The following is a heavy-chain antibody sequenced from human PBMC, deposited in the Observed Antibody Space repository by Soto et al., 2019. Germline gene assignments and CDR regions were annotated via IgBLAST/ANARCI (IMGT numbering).Heavy chain of an antibody. D-gene: IGHD1-20*01. V-gene: IGHV3-15*07. J-gene: IGHJ4*02. Sequence: GSLRLSCAASGFTFSNAWMHWVRQAPGKGLEWVGRIKSKTDGGTIDYAAPVRGRFTISRDDSKNTLYLQMNSLKTEDTAVYYCFTRYNYITNWSDHWGQGTLVTVSS. CDR1: GFTFSNAW. CDR2: IKSKTDGGTI. CDR3: FTRYNYITNWSDH.